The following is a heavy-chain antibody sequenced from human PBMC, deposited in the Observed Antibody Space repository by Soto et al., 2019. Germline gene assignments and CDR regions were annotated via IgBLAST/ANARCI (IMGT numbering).Heavy chain of an antibody. CDR2: IYYSGNT. V-gene: IGHV4-59*08. Sequence: SETLSLTCTVSGGSNSRYYWSWIRQPPGKGLEWIGYIYYSGNTNYNPSLKSRVTISVDTSKNQFSLRLTSVTAADTAVYYCARLGAYYQSLDPWGPGTLVTVSS. J-gene: IGHJ5*02. CDR1: GGSNSRYY. D-gene: IGHD2-21*01. CDR3: ARLGAYYQSLDP.